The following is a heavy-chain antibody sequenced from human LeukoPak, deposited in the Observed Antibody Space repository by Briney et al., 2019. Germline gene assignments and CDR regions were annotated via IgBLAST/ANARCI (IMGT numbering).Heavy chain of an antibody. Sequence: SETLSLTCTVSGGSISSGGYYWSWIRQHPGKGLEWIGYIYYSGSTYYNPSLKSRVTISVDTSKNQFSLKLSSVTAANTAVYYCARDRYYDFWSGYDAFDIWGQGTMVTVSS. CDR3: ARDRYYDFWSGYDAFDI. D-gene: IGHD3-3*01. CDR2: IYYSGST. J-gene: IGHJ3*02. CDR1: GGSISSGGYY. V-gene: IGHV4-31*03.